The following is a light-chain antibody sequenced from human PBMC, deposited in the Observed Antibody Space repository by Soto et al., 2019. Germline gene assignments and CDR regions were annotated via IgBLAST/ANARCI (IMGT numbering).Light chain of an antibody. CDR3: GTWDSSLSAPV. Sequence: QSVLTQPPSVSAAPGQKVTISCSGSSSNIGNNYVSWYQQLPGTAPKLLIYDNNKRPSGIPDRFSGSKSGTSATLGITGLQTGDAADYYCGTWDSSLSAPVFGGGTKLTVL. CDR1: SSNIGNNY. CDR2: DNN. V-gene: IGLV1-51*01. J-gene: IGLJ3*02.